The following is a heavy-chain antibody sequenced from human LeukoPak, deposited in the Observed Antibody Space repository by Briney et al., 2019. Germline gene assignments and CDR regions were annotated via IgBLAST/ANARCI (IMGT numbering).Heavy chain of an antibody. V-gene: IGHV3-7*01. J-gene: IGHJ4*02. CDR1: GFTFSSYW. CDR3: ASPNGRSVAGIDY. CDR2: VKQDGSEK. Sequence: GGSLRLSCAASGFTFSSYWMSWVRQAPGKGLEWVANVKQDGSEKYYVDSVKGRFTISRDNAKNSLYLQMNSLRAEDTAVYYCASPNGRSVAGIDYWGQGTLVTVSS. D-gene: IGHD6-19*01.